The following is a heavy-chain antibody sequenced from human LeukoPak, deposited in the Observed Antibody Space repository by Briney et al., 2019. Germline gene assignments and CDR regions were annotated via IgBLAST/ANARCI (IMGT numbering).Heavy chain of an antibody. V-gene: IGHV3-48*03. CDR3: ARDLGYCSGGSCYRRFDP. CDR1: GFTFSSYE. CDR2: IISSGSTI. D-gene: IGHD2-15*01. J-gene: IGHJ5*02. Sequence: PGGSLRLSCAASGFTFSSYEMNWVRQAPGKGLEWVSYIISSGSTIYYADSVKGRFTISRDNAKNSLYLQMNSLRAADTAVYYCARDLGYCSGGSCYRRFDPWGQGTLVPVSS.